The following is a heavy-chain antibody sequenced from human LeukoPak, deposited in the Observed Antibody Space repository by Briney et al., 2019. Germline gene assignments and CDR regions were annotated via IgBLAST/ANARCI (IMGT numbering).Heavy chain of an antibody. CDR3: AKDLGSWALDY. CDR2: ISSSSSYK. J-gene: IGHJ4*02. Sequence: GGSLRLSCAASGFTFSSYSMNWVRQAPGKGLEWVSSISSSSSYKNYADSVKGRFTISRDNSKNTLYLQMNSLRAEDTAVYYCAKDLGSWALDYWGQGTLVTVSS. V-gene: IGHV3-21*01. CDR1: GFTFSSYS. D-gene: IGHD6-13*01.